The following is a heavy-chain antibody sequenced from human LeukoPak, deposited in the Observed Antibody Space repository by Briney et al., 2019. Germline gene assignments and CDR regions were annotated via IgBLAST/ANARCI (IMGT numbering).Heavy chain of an antibody. CDR3: ARLYGDFVAN. V-gene: IGHV4-34*01. CDR1: GGSFSGYY. Sequence: SETLSLTCAVYGGSFSGYYWSWIRQPPGKGLEWIGEINHSGSTNYNPSLKSRVTISVDTSKNQFSLKLSSVTAADTAVYYCARLYGDFVANWGQGTLVTVSP. D-gene: IGHD4-17*01. J-gene: IGHJ4*02. CDR2: INHSGST.